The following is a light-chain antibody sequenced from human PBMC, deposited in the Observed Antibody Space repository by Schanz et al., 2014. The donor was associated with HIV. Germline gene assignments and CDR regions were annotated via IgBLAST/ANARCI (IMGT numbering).Light chain of an antibody. CDR1: SSNIGSNT. CDR2: SNN. Sequence: QSVLTQPPSASGTPGQRVTISCSGSSSNIGSNTVNWYQQLPGTAPKLLIYSNNQRPSGVPDRFSGSQSGSSASLAISGLQADDEADYYCQSYDSSLSGSWVFGGGTKVTVL. J-gene: IGLJ3*02. V-gene: IGLV1-44*01. CDR3: QSYDSSLSGSWV.